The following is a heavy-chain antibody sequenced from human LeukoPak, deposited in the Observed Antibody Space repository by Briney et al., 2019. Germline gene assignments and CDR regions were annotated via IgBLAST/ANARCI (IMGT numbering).Heavy chain of an antibody. CDR2: ISSSGYYI. J-gene: IGHJ4*02. D-gene: IGHD2-2*01. V-gene: IGHV3-21*01. CDR1: GFTFSRYT. CDR3: AREARYCSSSSCDYFDY. Sequence: GGSLRLSCAASGFTFSRYTMNWVRRAPGKGLEWVSSISSSGYYIYQADSVKGRFTISRDNAKNSLYLQMNSLRAEDTAVYYCAREARYCSSSSCDYFDYWGQGTLVTVSS.